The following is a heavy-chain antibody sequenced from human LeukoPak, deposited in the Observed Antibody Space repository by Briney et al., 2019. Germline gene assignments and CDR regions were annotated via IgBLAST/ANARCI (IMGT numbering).Heavy chain of an antibody. J-gene: IGHJ4*02. CDR2: IYSSGST. CDR3: ARHRSDYDFWSGYSPNFDY. CDR1: GGSISTSRHY. D-gene: IGHD3-3*01. V-gene: IGHV4-39*01. Sequence: PSETLSLTCTVSGGSISTSRHYWGWIRQTPGKGLEWIGSIYSSGSTYYNPSLESRVTIFVDTSKNQFSLKLSSVTAADTAVYYCARHRSDYDFWSGYSPNFDYWGQGTLVTVSS.